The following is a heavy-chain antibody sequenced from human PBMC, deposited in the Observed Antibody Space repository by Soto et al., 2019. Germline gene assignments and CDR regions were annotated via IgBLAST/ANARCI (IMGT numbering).Heavy chain of an antibody. CDR3: AKDHYDSSGYPTGDWYFDL. J-gene: IGHJ2*01. D-gene: IGHD3-22*01. CDR1: GFTFSSYA. CDR2: ISGSGGST. Sequence: EVQLLESGGGLVQPGGSLRLSCAASGFTFSSYAMSWVRQAPGKGLEWVSAISGSGGSTYYADSVKGRFTISRDNSKNTLYLQMNSLRAEDTAVYYCAKDHYDSSGYPTGDWYFDLWGRGTLVTVSS. V-gene: IGHV3-23*01.